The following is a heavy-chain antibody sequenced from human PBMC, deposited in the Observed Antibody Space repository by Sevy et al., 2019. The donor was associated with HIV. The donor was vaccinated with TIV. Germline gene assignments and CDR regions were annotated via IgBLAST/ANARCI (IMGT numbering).Heavy chain of an antibody. V-gene: IGHV3-30*04. CDR2: ISYDGRNK. CDR3: ARDPNYYGSGSYPTPGWFDP. Sequence: GESLKISCAASGFTFSSYAMHWVRQAPGKGLEWVAVISYDGRNKYYAVSVKGRFTISRDNSKNTLYLQMNSLRAEDTAVYSCARDPNYYGSGSYPTPGWFDPWGQGTLVTVSS. D-gene: IGHD3-10*01. CDR1: GFTFSSYA. J-gene: IGHJ5*02.